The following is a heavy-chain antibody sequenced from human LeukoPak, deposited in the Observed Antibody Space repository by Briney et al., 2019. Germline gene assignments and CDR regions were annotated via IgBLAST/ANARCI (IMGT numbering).Heavy chain of an antibody. J-gene: IGHJ4*02. CDR1: GFRFSNYW. V-gene: IGHV3-74*01. D-gene: IGHD2-8*02. CDR3: ARDMETGGRAFDS. Sequence: GGSLRLSCAASGFRFSNYWIHWVRQAPAKGLVWVSRIRTDGGSTAYADFVKGRFTISRDNAKNTVYLQMNSLRADDTAVYYRARDMETGGRAFDSWGKGTLVTVSS. CDR2: IRTDGGST.